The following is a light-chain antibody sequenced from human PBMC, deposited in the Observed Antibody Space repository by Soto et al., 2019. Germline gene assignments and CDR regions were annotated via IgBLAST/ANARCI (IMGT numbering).Light chain of an antibody. J-gene: IGLJ2*01. Sequence: SYELTQPPSVSVSPGQTASISCSGDKLGDKYVCWYQQKPGQSPVMVIYEDTKRPSGIPERFSGSSSGNTATLTISGTQAMDEADYYCQAWDSSTVVFGGGTQLTVL. CDR1: KLGDKY. CDR3: QAWDSSTVV. V-gene: IGLV3-1*01. CDR2: EDT.